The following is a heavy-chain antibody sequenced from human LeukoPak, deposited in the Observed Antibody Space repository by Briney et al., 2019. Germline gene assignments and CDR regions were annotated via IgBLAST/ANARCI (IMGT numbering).Heavy chain of an antibody. D-gene: IGHD3-22*01. CDR2: ISSSSSYI. CDR3: ARPQGYFAANFDY. V-gene: IGHV3-21*01. J-gene: IGHJ4*02. CDR1: GFTFSSYN. Sequence: GGSLRISCAASGFTFSSYNMNWVRQAPGKGLEWVSSISSSSSYIYYADSVKGRFTISRDNAKNSLYLQMNSLRAEDTAVFYCARPQGYFAANFDYWGQGTLVTVSS.